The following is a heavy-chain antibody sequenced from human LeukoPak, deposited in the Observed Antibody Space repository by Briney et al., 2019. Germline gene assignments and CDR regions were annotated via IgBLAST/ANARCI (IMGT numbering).Heavy chain of an antibody. Sequence: TLSLTCAVSGGSISSGGYSWSWIRQPPGKGLEWIGYIYHSGSTYYNPSLKSRVTISVDRSKNQFSLKLSSVTAADTAVYYCARGAYCSSTSCYPYYYYGMDVWGKGTTVTVSS. CDR1: GGSISSGGYS. V-gene: IGHV4-30-2*01. D-gene: IGHD2-2*01. J-gene: IGHJ6*04. CDR2: IYHSGST. CDR3: ARGAYCSSTSCYPYYYYGMDV.